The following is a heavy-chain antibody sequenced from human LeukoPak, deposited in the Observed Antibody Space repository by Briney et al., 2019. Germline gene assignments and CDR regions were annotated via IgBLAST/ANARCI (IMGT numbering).Heavy chain of an antibody. J-gene: IGHJ6*03. Sequence: SETLSLTCTVSGDSVSSSNDYWSWIRQPAGKGLEWIGRIYASGNTNYKPSLKSRVTISVDTSKNQFSVKLSSVTAADTAVYYCARQGEWSSSSGFFHYYMDVWGKGTTVTVSS. CDR2: IYASGNT. CDR1: GDSVSSSNDY. CDR3: ARQGEWSSSSGFFHYYMDV. V-gene: IGHV4-61*02. D-gene: IGHD6-6*01.